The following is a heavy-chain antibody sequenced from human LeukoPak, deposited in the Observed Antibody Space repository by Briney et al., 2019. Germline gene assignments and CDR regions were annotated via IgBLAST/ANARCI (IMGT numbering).Heavy chain of an antibody. CDR3: AREGSSSWSSGSYYFDY. J-gene: IGHJ4*02. D-gene: IGHD6-13*01. CDR2: IHGSGETT. Sequence: GGSLRLSCAASALRFSSFAMTWVRQVPGKGLEWVSGIHGSGETTYYADSVKGRFTISRDNAKNSLYLQMNSLRAEDTAVYYCAREGSSSWSSGSYYFDYWGQGTLVTVSS. V-gene: IGHV3-21*01. CDR1: ALRFSSFA.